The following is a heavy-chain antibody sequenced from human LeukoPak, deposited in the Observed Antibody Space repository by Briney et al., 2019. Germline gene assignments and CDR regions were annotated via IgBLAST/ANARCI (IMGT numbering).Heavy chain of an antibody. J-gene: IGHJ5*02. V-gene: IGHV1-2*02. CDR1: GYTFTGYY. D-gene: IGHD4-11*01. CDR3: ARVYSNYPNWFDP. CDR2: INPNSGGT. Sequence: ASVKVSCKASGYTFTGYYMHWVRRAPGQGLEWMGWINPNSGGTNYAQKFQGRVTMTRDTSISTAYMELSRLRSDDTAVYYCARVYSNYPNWFDPWGQGTLVTVSS.